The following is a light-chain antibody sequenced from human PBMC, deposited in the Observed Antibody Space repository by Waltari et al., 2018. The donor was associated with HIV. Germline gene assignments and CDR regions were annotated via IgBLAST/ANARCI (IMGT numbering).Light chain of an antibody. V-gene: IGLV2-8*01. CDR1: SSDIGGSNY. J-gene: IGLJ2*01. CDR2: EVT. CDR3: ASFAPTNKFYVL. Sequence: QSTLTQPPSASGSPGQSVTISCTGTSSDIGGSNYVSWYQQHPGKAPKLIMTEVTKPPSGGPDRFSGSKSGNPASLTGSGLQADEEALYYFASFAPTNKFYVLFGGGTTLTVL.